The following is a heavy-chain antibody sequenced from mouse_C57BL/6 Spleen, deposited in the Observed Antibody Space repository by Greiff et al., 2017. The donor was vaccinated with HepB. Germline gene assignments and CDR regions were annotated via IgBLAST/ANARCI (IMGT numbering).Heavy chain of an antibody. D-gene: IGHD4-1*01. CDR1: GYAFSSSW. CDR3: ARVNWDSYFDY. J-gene: IGHJ2*01. Sequence: QVQLQHSGPELVKPGASVKISCKASGYAFSSSWMNWVKQRPGKGLEWIGRIYPGDGDTNYNGKFKGKATLTADKSSSTAYMQLSSLTSEASAVYFCARVNWDSYFDYWGQGTTLTVSS. CDR2: IYPGDGDT. V-gene: IGHV1-82*01.